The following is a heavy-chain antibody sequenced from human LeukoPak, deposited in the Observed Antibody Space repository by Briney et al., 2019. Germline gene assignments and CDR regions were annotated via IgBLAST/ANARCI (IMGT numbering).Heavy chain of an antibody. CDR2: IRKDASVE. V-gene: IGHV3-7*01. J-gene: IGHJ3*02. Sequence: GGSLRLSCEASGFSFSTSWMAWVRQAPGKGLEWVANIRKDASVEHYVDSVKGRFTISRDNAKNSLHLQMNSLRAEDTAVYYRARDSNYYDGSDYFDTYDIWGQGTMVTVSS. D-gene: IGHD3-22*01. CDR1: GFSFSTSW. CDR3: ARDSNYYDGSDYFDTYDI.